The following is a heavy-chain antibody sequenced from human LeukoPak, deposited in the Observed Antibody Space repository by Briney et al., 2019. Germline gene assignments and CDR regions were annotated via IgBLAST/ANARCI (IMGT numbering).Heavy chain of an antibody. CDR2: IYTSGTT. Sequence: SETLSLTCTVSGGSISSGTISSYYWSWVRQPAGKGLEWIGRIYTSGTTNYNPSLKSRVTMSVDTSKKQFSLALNSVTAADTAVYYCARGAPSDYWGQGTLVTVSS. V-gene: IGHV4-61*02. CDR1: GGSISSGTISSYY. CDR3: ARGAPSDY. J-gene: IGHJ4*02.